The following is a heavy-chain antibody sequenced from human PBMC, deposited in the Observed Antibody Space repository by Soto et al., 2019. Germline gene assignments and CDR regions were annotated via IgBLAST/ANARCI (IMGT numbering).Heavy chain of an antibody. J-gene: IGHJ4*02. D-gene: IGHD3-22*01. V-gene: IGHV1-69*01. CDR3: GLGSSGRSLYYFDY. CDR1: GGTFSSYA. CDR2: IIPIFGTA. Sequence: QVQLVQSGAEVKKPGSSVKVSCKASGGTFSSYAISWVRQAPGQGLEWMGGIIPIFGTANYAQKFQGRVTITADESTSTAYMELISLRSEDTAVYYCGLGSSGRSLYYFDYWGQGTLVTVSS.